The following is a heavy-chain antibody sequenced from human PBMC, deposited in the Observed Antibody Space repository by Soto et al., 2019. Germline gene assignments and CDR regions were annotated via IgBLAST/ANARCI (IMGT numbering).Heavy chain of an antibody. CDR3: ARSYCGGDCPNNWFDP. J-gene: IGHJ5*02. D-gene: IGHD2-21*02. CDR2: INPSGGTT. Sequence: ASVKVSCKASGYIFSAYYIQWVRQVPGQGLEWMGIINPSGGTTTYAQEFQGRVTMTRDTSTSTVYMELGSLRSEDTAMYYCARSYCGGDCPNNWFDPWGQGTLVTSPQ. CDR1: GYIFSAYY. V-gene: IGHV1-46*01.